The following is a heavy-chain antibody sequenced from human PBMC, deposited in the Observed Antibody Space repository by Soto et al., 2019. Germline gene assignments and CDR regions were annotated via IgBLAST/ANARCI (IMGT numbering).Heavy chain of an antibody. CDR2: IYWDDDK. CDR1: GFSLTTTRMG. J-gene: IGHJ2*01. Sequence: QITLKESGPPLVRPAQTLTLTCAFSGFSLTTTRMGVAWIRQPPGKALEWLALIYWDDDKRYSPSLKNRLTVSKDTSTNRVVLTITNXXPDDTXXYFCAHAGDF. V-gene: IGHV2-5*02. CDR3: AHAGDF.